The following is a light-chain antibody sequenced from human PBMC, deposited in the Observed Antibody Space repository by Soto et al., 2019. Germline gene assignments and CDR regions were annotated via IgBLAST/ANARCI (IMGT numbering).Light chain of an antibody. CDR3: QQHYSTPET. J-gene: IGKJ1*01. CDR2: WAS. V-gene: IGKV4-1*01. Sequence: DIVMTQSPDSLAVSLGERATINCKSSQSVLYSSNNENYLAWYQQKPGQPPKLLIYWASTRESGVPDRFSGSGSGTDFTLTISSLHAEHVAVYYCQQHYSTPETLGQRTKGDIK. CDR1: QSVLYSSNNENY.